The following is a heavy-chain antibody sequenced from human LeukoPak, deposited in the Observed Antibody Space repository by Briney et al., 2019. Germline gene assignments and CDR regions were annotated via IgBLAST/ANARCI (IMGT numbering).Heavy chain of an antibody. CDR1: GYTFTSYG. Sequence: GASVKVSCKASGYTFTSYGISWVRQAPGQGLEWMGWISAYNGNTNYAQKLQGRVTMTTDTSTSTAYMELRSLRSDDTAVYYCARDPQRRELRGNRWFDPWGQGTLVTVSS. V-gene: IGHV1-18*01. D-gene: IGHD1-26*01. CDR3: ARDPQRRELRGNRWFDP. J-gene: IGHJ5*02. CDR2: ISAYNGNT.